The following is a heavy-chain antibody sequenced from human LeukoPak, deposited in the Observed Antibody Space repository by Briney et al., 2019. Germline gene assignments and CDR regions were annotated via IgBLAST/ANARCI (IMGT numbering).Heavy chain of an antibody. J-gene: IGHJ4*02. CDR1: GGSISSYY. CDR3: ARERYSSSWYGREIDY. CDR2: IYYSGST. V-gene: IGHV4-59*12. Sequence: SETLSLTCTVSGGSISSYYWSWIRQPPGKGLEWIGYIYYSGSTNYNPSLKSRVTISVDTSKNQFSLKLSSVTAADTAVYYCARERYSSSWYGREIDYWGQGTLVTVSS. D-gene: IGHD6-13*01.